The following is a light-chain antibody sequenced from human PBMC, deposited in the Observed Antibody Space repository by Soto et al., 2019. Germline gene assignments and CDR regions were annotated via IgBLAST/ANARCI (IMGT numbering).Light chain of an antibody. CDR2: KAS. CDR3: QQYDSYSKWT. J-gene: IGKJ1*01. V-gene: IGKV1-5*03. CDR1: QTISSG. Sequence: DIQMTQSPSTLSASVGDRVTITCRASQTISSGLAWFQQKPGKAPNLLIYKASSLESGVPSRFSGSGSGTEFTLTIASLQPDYVATYYCQQYDSYSKWTFGQGTKVEIK.